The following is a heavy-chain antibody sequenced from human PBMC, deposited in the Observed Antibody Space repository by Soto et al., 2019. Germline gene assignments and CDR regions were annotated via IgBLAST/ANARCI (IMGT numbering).Heavy chain of an antibody. Sequence: EVQLVESGGGLVQPGGSLRLSCAASGFTFSSYSMNWVRQAPGKGLEWVSYISSSSSTIYYADSVKGRFTISRDNAKNSLYLQMNSLRAEDTAVYYCADGLRQYFQHWGQGTLVTVSS. CDR3: ADGLRQYFQH. D-gene: IGHD3-3*01. J-gene: IGHJ1*01. CDR2: ISSSSSTI. CDR1: GFTFSSYS. V-gene: IGHV3-48*01.